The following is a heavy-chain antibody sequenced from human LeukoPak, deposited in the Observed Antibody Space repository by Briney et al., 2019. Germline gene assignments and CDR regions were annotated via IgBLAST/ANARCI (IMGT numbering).Heavy chain of an antibody. CDR1: GFTFSSYE. J-gene: IGHJ6*03. V-gene: IGHV3-48*03. CDR3: ARDQIVVIPSAIYMDV. Sequence: PGGSLRLSCAASGFTFSSYEMNWVRQAPGKGLEWVSYISSSGNIIYYADSVKGRFTISRDNAKNSLYLQMNSLRAADTAVYYCARDQIVVIPSAIYMDVWGKGTTVTVSS. CDR2: ISSSGNII. D-gene: IGHD2-2*01.